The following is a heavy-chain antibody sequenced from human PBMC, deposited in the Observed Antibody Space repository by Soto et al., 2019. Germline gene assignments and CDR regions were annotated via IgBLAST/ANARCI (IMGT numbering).Heavy chain of an antibody. CDR1: GYTFTDYY. Sequence: ASVKVSCKASGYTFTDYYMHWVRQAPGQGLEWMGWINPNSGATSYAQRFQGRVTMTRDTSISTAYMELSRLTSDDTAVYYCAREGGDIVQMVYALPWYWGQGTL. V-gene: IGHV1-2*02. J-gene: IGHJ4*02. CDR2: INPNSGAT. CDR3: AREGGDIVQMVYALPWY. D-gene: IGHD2-8*01.